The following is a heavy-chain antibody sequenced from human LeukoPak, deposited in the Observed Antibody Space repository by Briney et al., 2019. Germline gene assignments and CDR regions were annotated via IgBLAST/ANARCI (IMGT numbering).Heavy chain of an antibody. CDR1: GFTVSNNY. J-gene: IGHJ5*02. CDR2: IYSGGRT. V-gene: IGHV3-66*01. D-gene: IGHD2-8*02. CDR3: ARDRSCTGNICSGA. Sequence: PGGSLRPSCAASGFTVSNNYMIWFRQAPGKGLEWVSLIYSGGRTYYADSVKGRFTISRDSSKNTLYLQMNSLRAEDTAVYYCARDRSCTGNICSGAWGQGTLVTVSS.